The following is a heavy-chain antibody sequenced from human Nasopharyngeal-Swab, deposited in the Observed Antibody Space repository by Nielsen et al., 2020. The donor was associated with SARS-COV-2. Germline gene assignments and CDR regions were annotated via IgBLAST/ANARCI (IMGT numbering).Heavy chain of an antibody. Sequence: ASVKVSCKASGYTFTSYDINWVRQAPGQGLEWMGWMNPNSGNTGYAQKFQGRVTMTRTTSISTAYMELSSLRSEDTAVYYCARAYPARQYSSGWSYNWFDPWGQGTLVTVSS. D-gene: IGHD6-19*01. V-gene: IGHV1-8*01. CDR2: MNPNSGNT. CDR1: GYTFTSYD. CDR3: ARAYPARQYSSGWSYNWFDP. J-gene: IGHJ5*02.